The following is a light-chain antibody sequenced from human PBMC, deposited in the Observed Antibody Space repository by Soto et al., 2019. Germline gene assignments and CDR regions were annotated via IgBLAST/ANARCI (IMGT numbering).Light chain of an antibody. CDR1: QTILYSSNGQNY. CDR2: WAS. CDR3: QQYYSSPLT. V-gene: IGKV4-1*01. Sequence: DIVMTQSPDSLAVSLGERATINCKSSQTILYSSNGQNYLAWYQQKPGQSPKMLIYWASTREFGVPDRFSGSGSGTDFTLTISSLQAEDVAVYYCQQYYSSPLTFGQGTKVEI. J-gene: IGKJ1*01.